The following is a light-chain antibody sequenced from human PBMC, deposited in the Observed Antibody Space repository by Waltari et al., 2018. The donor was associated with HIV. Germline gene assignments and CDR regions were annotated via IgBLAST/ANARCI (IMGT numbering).Light chain of an antibody. CDR3: QQYYSVPPT. Sequence: DIVMTQSPDSLAVSLVERATINCKSSQTVLYTSNNINYLAWYQQKPGQPPKLLIYWASTRESGVPDRFSGSGSGTDFTLTISSLQAEDVAVYFCQQYYSVPPTFGQGTKVEIK. CDR1: QTVLYTSNNINY. J-gene: IGKJ1*01. CDR2: WAS. V-gene: IGKV4-1*01.